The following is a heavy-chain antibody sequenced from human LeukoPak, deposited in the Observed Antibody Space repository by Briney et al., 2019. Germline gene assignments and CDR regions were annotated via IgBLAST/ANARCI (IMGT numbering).Heavy chain of an antibody. CDR3: ARVRPDYYDSSGYYAAGDY. CDR1: GGSISSSNW. V-gene: IGHV4-4*02. D-gene: IGHD3-22*01. Sequence: PSETLSLTCSVSGGSISSSNWWSWVRQPPGKGLEWIGEIYHSGSTNYNPSLKSRVTISVDTSKNQFSLKLSSVTAADTAVYYCARVRPDYYDSSGYYAAGDYWGQGTLVTVSS. J-gene: IGHJ4*02. CDR2: IYHSGST.